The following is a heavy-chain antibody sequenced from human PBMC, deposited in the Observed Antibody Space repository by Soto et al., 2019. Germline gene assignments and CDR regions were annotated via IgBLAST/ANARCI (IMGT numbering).Heavy chain of an antibody. V-gene: IGHV1-18*01. CDR2: ISAYNGNT. J-gene: IGHJ6*02. Sequence: QVQLVQSGAEVKKPGASVKVSCKASGYTFTSYGISWVRQAPGQGLEWMGWISAYNGNTNYAQKLHGRVTMTTDTSTSTAYMELRSLRSDDTAVYYCARYCSSTSCSGYYYYGMDVWGQGTTVTVSS. CDR3: ARYCSSTSCSGYYYYGMDV. D-gene: IGHD2-2*01. CDR1: GYTFTSYG.